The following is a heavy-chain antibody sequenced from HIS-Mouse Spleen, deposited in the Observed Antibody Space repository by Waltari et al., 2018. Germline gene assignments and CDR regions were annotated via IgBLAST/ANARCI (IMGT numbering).Heavy chain of an antibody. J-gene: IGHJ2*01. CDR1: GGSISSSSYY. CDR3: AREIPYSSSWYDWYFDL. CDR2: IYYRGSN. D-gene: IGHD6-13*01. V-gene: IGHV4-39*07. Sequence: QLQLQESGPGLVKPSETLSLTCTVSGGSISSSSYYWGWIRQPPGKGLDGIGSIYYRGSNDYHPSLKSRVTISVDTSKNQFSLKLSSVTAADTAVYYCAREIPYSSSWYDWYFDLWGRGTLVTVSS.